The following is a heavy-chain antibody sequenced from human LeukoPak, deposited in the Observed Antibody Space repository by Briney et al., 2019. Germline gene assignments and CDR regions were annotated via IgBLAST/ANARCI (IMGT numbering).Heavy chain of an antibody. CDR3: AKDKSPGINWFDP. V-gene: IGHV3-30*18. Sequence: GGSLRLSCAASGFTFSTYGMHWVRQAPGKGLQWVAVISYDGTNKYYADSVKGRFTISRDNSKNTLYLQMNSLRAEDTAVYYCAKDKSPGINWFDPWGQGTLVTVSS. CDR2: ISYDGTNK. J-gene: IGHJ5*02. CDR1: GFTFSTYG. D-gene: IGHD2/OR15-2a*01.